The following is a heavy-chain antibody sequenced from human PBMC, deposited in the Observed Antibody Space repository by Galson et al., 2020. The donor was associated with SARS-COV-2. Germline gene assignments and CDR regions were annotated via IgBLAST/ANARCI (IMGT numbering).Heavy chain of an antibody. J-gene: IGHJ6*02. Sequence: SETLSLTCTVSGGSISSGYYYWSWIRQHPVKGLEWNGYIYYSGSTYYNPSLKSRLSISIDTSKNQFSLMLSSVTAADTAVYYCAAQRLDDYNYGMDVWGQGTTVTVSS. CDR1: GGSISSGYYY. CDR3: AAQRLDDYNYGMDV. V-gene: IGHV4-31*03. CDR2: IYYSGST. D-gene: IGHD2-2*01.